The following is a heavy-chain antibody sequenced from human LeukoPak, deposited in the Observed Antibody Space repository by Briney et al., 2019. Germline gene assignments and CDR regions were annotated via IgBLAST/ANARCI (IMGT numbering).Heavy chain of an antibody. Sequence: LSLTCAVSGDSINNNNWWSWVRQAPGKGLEYISYINTGGGSIYYAGSVKGRFTISRDNAKNSLYLQMNNVRADDTAVYYCARTSTDCLDCWGQGTLVTVSS. CDR1: GDSINNNN. CDR2: INTGGGSI. V-gene: IGHV3-11*04. J-gene: IGHJ4*02. CDR3: ARTSTDCLDC. D-gene: IGHD2-21*02.